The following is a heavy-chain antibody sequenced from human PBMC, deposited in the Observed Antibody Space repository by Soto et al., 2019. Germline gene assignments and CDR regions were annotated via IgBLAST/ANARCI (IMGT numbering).Heavy chain of an antibody. CDR3: ARLEGLATISYYFDF. CDR1: DDSINSDKYY. CDR2: IYYRGNA. D-gene: IGHD3-9*01. V-gene: IGHV4-39*01. Sequence: QLQLQESGPGLVKPSETLSLTCSVSDDSINSDKYYCGWIRQPPGKGLEWIGSIYYRGNAYYNPSLQARVTISRDKSRSQFSLKLNSVTAADSAVYFCARLEGLATISYYFDFWGPGALVTVSS. J-gene: IGHJ4*02.